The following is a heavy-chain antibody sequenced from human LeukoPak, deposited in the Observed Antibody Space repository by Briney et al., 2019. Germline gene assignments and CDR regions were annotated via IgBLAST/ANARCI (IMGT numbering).Heavy chain of an antibody. J-gene: IGHJ4*02. CDR3: AKDLPRQGWY. D-gene: IGHD6-19*01. V-gene: IGHV4-31*03. CDR2: IYYSGST. Sequence: KSSQTLSLTCTVSGGSISSGGYHWSGIRQHPGKGLEWIGYIYYSGSTYYNPSLKSRVTISVGTSKNQFSLKLSSVTAADTAVYYCAKDLPRQGWYWGQGTLVTVSS. CDR1: GGSISSGGYH.